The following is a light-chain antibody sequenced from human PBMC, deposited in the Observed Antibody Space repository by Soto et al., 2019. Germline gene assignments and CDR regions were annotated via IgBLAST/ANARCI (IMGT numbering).Light chain of an antibody. J-gene: IGKJ4*01. V-gene: IGKV1-6*02. Sequence: AVQMTQSPSSLSASVGDRVTITCRASQYIRNDLGWYQQKPGKAPKLLIYAASILQSGVPSRFSGTGSVTDFTLSISSLQPEDVATYVCLQDHYYPLTFGGGTKLEI. CDR1: QYIRND. CDR2: AAS. CDR3: LQDHYYPLT.